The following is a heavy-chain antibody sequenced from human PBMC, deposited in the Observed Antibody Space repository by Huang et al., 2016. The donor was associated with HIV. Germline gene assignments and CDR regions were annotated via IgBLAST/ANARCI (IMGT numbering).Heavy chain of an antibody. J-gene: IGHJ2*01. V-gene: IGHV4-34*01. CDR3: ATSSSGGGWYLDI. D-gene: IGHD6-19*01. Sequence: QVQLYQWGAGPLKPSETLSLTCGVSGGSLSGYYWNWLRQSPGKGLEWIGEINHGGSTKDNPSFKSLCTISVDTSKIQFSLNLTSVTATDTAVYYCATSSSGGGWYLDIWGHGTLVTVS. CDR2: INHGGST. CDR1: GGSLSGYY.